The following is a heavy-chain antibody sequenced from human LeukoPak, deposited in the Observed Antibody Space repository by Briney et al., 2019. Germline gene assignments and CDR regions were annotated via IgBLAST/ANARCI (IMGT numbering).Heavy chain of an antibody. Sequence: GGSLTLSCAASGLTFSSYAMLWVRQAPGKGLEGVAVISYDGSNKYYADSVKGRFTISRDNSKNTLYLQMNSLRAEDTTVYYCARTRYCSGGSCYSPYYYYYGMDVWGQGTTVTVSS. CDR2: ISYDGSNK. D-gene: IGHD2-15*01. CDR1: GLTFSSYA. CDR3: ARTRYCSGGSCYSPYYYYYGMDV. V-gene: IGHV3-30-3*01. J-gene: IGHJ6*02.